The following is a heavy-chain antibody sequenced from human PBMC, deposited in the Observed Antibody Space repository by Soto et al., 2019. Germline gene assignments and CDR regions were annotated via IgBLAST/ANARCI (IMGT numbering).Heavy chain of an antibody. CDR3: AKEAWELLAYYHYGMYV. CDR1: GFTFSSYG. CDR2: ISYDGSNK. Sequence: QVQLVESGGGVVQPGRSLRLSCAASGFTFSSYGMHRVRQAPGKGLEWVAVISYDGSNKYYADSVKGRFTISRDNFKNPLSLQMNSLGADDWAVCYCAKEAWELLAYYHYGMYVWGQGTTVTVSS. J-gene: IGHJ6*02. V-gene: IGHV3-30*18. D-gene: IGHD1-26*01.